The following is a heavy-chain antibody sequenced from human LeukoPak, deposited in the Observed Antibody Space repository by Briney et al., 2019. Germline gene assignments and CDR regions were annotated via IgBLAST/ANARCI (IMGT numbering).Heavy chain of an antibody. J-gene: IGHJ4*02. CDR3: ARLPDYYDSSGSYYFDY. CDR1: GYSFTSYW. CDR2: IYPGDSDT. Sequence: GESLKISCKGSGYSFTSYWIGWVRQMPGKGLEWMRIIYPGDSDTRYSPSFQGQVTISADKPISTAYLQWSSLKASDTAMYYCARLPDYYDSSGSYYFDYWGQGTLVTVSS. V-gene: IGHV5-51*01. D-gene: IGHD3-22*01.